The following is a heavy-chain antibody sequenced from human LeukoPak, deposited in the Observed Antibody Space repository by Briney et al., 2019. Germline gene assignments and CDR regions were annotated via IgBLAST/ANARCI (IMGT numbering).Heavy chain of an antibody. CDR3: AREQGSAGRGCSSTRCYAIDY. J-gene: IGHJ4*02. Sequence: GGSLRLSCAASGFTLSGFWMTWVRQAPGKGLEWVANIKQDGSEEYYVDSVKGRFTISRDNGKNSLYLQMNNLRAEDTAVYYCAREQGSAGRGCSSTRCYAIDYWGQGTLVAVSS. V-gene: IGHV3-7*03. CDR1: GFTLSGFW. CDR2: IKQDGSEE. D-gene: IGHD2-2*01.